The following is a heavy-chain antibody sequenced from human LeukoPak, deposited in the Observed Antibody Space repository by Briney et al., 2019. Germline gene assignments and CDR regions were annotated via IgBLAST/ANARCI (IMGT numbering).Heavy chain of an antibody. CDR1: GFTFSSYS. J-gene: IGHJ4*02. D-gene: IGHD4-11*01. CDR3: ARASESRQYYFDS. CDR2: ISSSSNYI. Sequence: GGSLRLSCAASGFTFSSYSMNWVRQAPGKGLEWVSSISSSSNYIYYADSMKGRFTISRDNAKNSLYLQMNSLTAEETAVYYCARASESRQYYFDSWGQGTLVTVSS. V-gene: IGHV3-21*01.